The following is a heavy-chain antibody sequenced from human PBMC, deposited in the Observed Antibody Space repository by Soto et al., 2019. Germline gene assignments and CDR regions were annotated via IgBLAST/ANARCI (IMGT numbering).Heavy chain of an antibody. Sequence: ASVKVSCKASGYTFTSYGISWVRQAPGQGLEWMGWISAYNGNTNYAQKLQGRVTMTTDTSTSTAYMELRSLRSDDTAVYYCARACLYGDYVDWFDPWGQGTLVTVSS. CDR2: ISAYNGNT. V-gene: IGHV1-18*01. CDR3: ARACLYGDYVDWFDP. J-gene: IGHJ5*02. D-gene: IGHD4-17*01. CDR1: GYTFTSYG.